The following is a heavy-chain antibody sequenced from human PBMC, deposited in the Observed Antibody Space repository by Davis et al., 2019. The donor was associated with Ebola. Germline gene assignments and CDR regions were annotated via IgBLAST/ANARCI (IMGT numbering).Heavy chain of an antibody. CDR2: IYYSGST. D-gene: IGHD1-26*01. V-gene: IGHV4-59*08. Sequence: QTLSPTCPLSAGSTSSYHRTWTRQPPGKGLEWIGYIYYSGSTNYNPSLKSRVTISVDTSKNQFSLKLSSVTAADTDVYYCARLHSAGGWFDPWGQGTLVTVSS. CDR1: AGSTSSYH. CDR3: ARLHSAGGWFDP. J-gene: IGHJ5*02.